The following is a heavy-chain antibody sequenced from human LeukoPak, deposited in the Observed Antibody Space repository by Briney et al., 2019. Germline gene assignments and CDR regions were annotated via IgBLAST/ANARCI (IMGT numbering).Heavy chain of an antibody. Sequence: ASVEVSCKVSGYTLTELSMHWVRQAPGKGLEWMGGFDPEDGETIYAQKFQGRVTMTEDTSTDTAYMELSSLRSEDTAVYYCATDRASSGSFDYWGQGTLVTVSS. J-gene: IGHJ4*02. CDR1: GYTLTELS. CDR3: ATDRASSGSFDY. D-gene: IGHD6-19*01. V-gene: IGHV1-24*01. CDR2: FDPEDGET.